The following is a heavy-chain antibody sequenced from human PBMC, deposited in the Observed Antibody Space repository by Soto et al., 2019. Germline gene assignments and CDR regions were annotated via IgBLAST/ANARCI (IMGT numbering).Heavy chain of an antibody. D-gene: IGHD2-8*01. V-gene: IGHV4-39*01. CDR1: GGSVSNSNYY. CDR3: VSQRTSVLTQAYFDY. Sequence: NPSETLSLTCTVSGGSVSNSNYYWGWIRQSPGKGLEWIGSVYYRGRSYSKSSVKSRVTISVDTSKNQFSLNLNSVTASDTAVYYSVSQRTSVLTQAYFDYWGPGALVTVSS. J-gene: IGHJ4*02. CDR2: VYYRGRS.